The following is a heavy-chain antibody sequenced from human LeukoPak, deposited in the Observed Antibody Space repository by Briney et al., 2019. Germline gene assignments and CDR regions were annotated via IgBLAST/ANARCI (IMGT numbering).Heavy chain of an antibody. J-gene: IGHJ6*03. Sequence: SVKVSCKASGGTFSSYAISWVRQAPGQGLEWMGGIIPIFGTANYAQKFQGRVTITADKSTSTAYMELSSLRSEDTAVYYCAREPKYCSGGSCYPQGSYYYYMDVWGKGTTVTVSS. D-gene: IGHD2-15*01. V-gene: IGHV1-69*06. CDR2: IIPIFGTA. CDR1: GGTFSSYA. CDR3: AREPKYCSGGSCYPQGSYYYYMDV.